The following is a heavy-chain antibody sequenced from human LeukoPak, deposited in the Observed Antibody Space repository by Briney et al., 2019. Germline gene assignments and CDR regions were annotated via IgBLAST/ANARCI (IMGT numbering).Heavy chain of an antibody. CDR2: IGAYNGNT. D-gene: IGHD3-16*01. CDR1: GYTFTSYG. J-gene: IGHJ4*02. V-gene: IGHV1-18*01. Sequence: GASVKVSCKASGYTFTSYGISWVRQAPGQGLEWMGWIGAYNGNTNYAQKLQGRVTMTTDTSTSTAYMELRSLRSDDTAAYYCARVPEGLGVLLMNFDYWGQGTLVTVSS. CDR3: ARVPEGLGVLLMNFDY.